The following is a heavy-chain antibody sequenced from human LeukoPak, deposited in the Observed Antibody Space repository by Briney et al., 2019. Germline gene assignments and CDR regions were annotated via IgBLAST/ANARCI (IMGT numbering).Heavy chain of an antibody. Sequence: ASVKVSCKASGYTFTSYGISWVRQAPGQGLEWMGWISAYNGNTNYAQKLQGRVTMTTDTSTSTAYMELRSLRSDDTAVYYCARGAPFSHAARYQITDYSNYFVWGQGTLVTVSS. CDR1: GYTFTSYG. J-gene: IGHJ4*02. V-gene: IGHV1-18*01. CDR3: ARGAPFSHAARYQITDYSNYFV. CDR2: ISAYNGNT. D-gene: IGHD4-11*01.